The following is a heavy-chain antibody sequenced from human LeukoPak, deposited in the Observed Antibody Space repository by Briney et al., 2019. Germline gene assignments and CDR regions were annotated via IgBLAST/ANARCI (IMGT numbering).Heavy chain of an antibody. D-gene: IGHD6-19*01. Sequence: PGGSLRLSCAASGFTFSSYEMNWVRQAPGKGLEWVSYITSSSSTIFYADFVKGRFTISRDNAKNSLYLQMNSLRAEDTAVYYCARSYLVRSGWYDAFDFWGQGTMVTVSS. CDR1: GFTFSSYE. V-gene: IGHV3-48*01. J-gene: IGHJ3*01. CDR2: ITSSSSTI. CDR3: ARSYLVRSGWYDAFDF.